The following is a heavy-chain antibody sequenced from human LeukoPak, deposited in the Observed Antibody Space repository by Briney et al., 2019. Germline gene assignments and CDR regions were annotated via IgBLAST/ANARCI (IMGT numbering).Heavy chain of an antibody. V-gene: IGHV3-30*04. J-gene: IGHJ6*03. CDR1: GFIFTNYP. CDR2: ISHDGRNK. Sequence: GGSLRLSCAASGFIFTNYPLHWVRQAPGKGLEWVAVISHDGRNKFYADSVRGRFTISRDNALYLQMNSLRADDAAVYYCARDPRYNSASGSSTYYYDYYMDVWGKGTAVTVSS. D-gene: IGHD3-10*01. CDR3: ARDPRYNSASGSSTYYYDYYMDV.